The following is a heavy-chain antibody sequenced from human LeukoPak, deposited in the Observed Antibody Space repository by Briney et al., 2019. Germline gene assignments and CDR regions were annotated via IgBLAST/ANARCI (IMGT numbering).Heavy chain of an antibody. J-gene: IGHJ3*02. D-gene: IGHD3-9*01. CDR2: IYYSGST. CDR3: ARERALRYFDWLLEIDAFDI. CDR1: GDSISSDY. Sequence: SETLSLTCNVSGDSISSDYWSWIRQPPGKGLEWIGHIYYSGSTNYNPSLKSRVTISVDASKNHFSLKVSSVTAADTAVYYCARERALRYFDWLLEIDAFDIWGQGTMVTVSS. V-gene: IGHV4-59*01.